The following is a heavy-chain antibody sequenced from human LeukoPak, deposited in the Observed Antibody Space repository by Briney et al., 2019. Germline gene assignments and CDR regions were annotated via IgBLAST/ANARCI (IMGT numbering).Heavy chain of an antibody. CDR2: INGNGGGS. D-gene: IGHD3-22*01. V-gene: IGHV3-23*01. Sequence: GGSLRLSCAASGFTFSDHAMSWVRQAPAKGLEWVSSINGNGGGSYYIDSVKGRFTVSRDNSKNTLYLQMNSLRAEDTAVYYCAKRGGYYDSSGYVDYWGQGTLVTVSS. J-gene: IGHJ4*02. CDR1: GFTFSDHA. CDR3: AKRGGYYDSSGYVDY.